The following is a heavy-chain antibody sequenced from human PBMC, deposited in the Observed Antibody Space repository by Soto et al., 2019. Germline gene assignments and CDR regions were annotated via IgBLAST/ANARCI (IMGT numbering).Heavy chain of an antibody. Sequence: QVQLVQSGAEVKKPGASVKVSCKASGYTFTSYDINWVRQATGQGLEWMGWMNPNSGNTGYAQKLQGRVTMTRNTSISTAYMELSSLRSEDTAVYYCARGRDIVLVPAAITYYYYYGMDVWGQGTTVTVSS. CDR3: ARGRDIVLVPAAITYYYYYGMDV. V-gene: IGHV1-8*01. CDR2: MNPNSGNT. CDR1: GYTFTSYD. J-gene: IGHJ6*02. D-gene: IGHD2-2*02.